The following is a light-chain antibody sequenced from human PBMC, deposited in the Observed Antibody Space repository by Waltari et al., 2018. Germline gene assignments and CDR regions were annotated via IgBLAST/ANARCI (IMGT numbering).Light chain of an antibody. CDR1: ALLRKY. V-gene: IGLV3-10*01. CDR3: YSTDSSGDHRV. J-gene: IGLJ3*02. CDR2: EDM. Sequence: SYELTQPPSVSVSPGQTARLTCSGAALLRKYAYWYQQKSGQAPVLVIYEDMKRPSGIPDRFSGSSSGTLATLTISGAQVEDEADYYCYSTDSSGDHRVFGGGTKLTVL.